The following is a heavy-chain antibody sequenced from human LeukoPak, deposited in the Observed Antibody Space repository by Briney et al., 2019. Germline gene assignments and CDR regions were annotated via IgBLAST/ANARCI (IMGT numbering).Heavy chain of an antibody. V-gene: IGHV4-39*07. CDR3: ARAGDSSGYYYGY. Sequence: PSETLSLTCTVSGGSISSSSYYWGWIRQPPGKGLEWIGSIYYSGSTYYNPSLKSRVTISVDTSKNQFSLKLSSVTAADSAVYYCARAGDSSGYYYGYWGQGTLVTVSS. J-gene: IGHJ4*02. CDR2: IYYSGST. CDR1: GGSISSSSYY. D-gene: IGHD3-22*01.